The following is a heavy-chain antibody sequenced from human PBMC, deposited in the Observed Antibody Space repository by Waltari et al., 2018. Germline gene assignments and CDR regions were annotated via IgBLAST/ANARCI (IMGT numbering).Heavy chain of an antibody. CDR2: IIPNYGRP. V-gene: IGHV1-69*12. CDR1: GGTSGIYS. CDR3: ARRDLGFAFDV. D-gene: IGHD1-26*01. J-gene: IGHJ3*01. Sequence: VHLVQSGAEMRKPGSSVKVSCKASGGTSGIYSIAWVGQAAGQGLEWLGGIIPNYGRPQYANNFQGRVTLTADASTTTVFLEMSGLRAEDTAIYFCARRDLGFAFDVWGQGTLVIVSS.